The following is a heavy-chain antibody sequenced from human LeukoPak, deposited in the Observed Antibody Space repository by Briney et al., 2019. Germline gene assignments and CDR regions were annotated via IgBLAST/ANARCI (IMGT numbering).Heavy chain of an antibody. CDR2: INPHSGVT. CDR1: GFTFTDYY. J-gene: IGHJ4*02. D-gene: IGHD1-14*01. V-gene: IGHV1-2*02. Sequence: ASVKVSCKASGFTFTDYYMHWVRLAPGQGLEWMGYINPHSGVTSFPQKFRGRVTLTTDTSISAAYMELSSLISYDTAMYYCVREGITKAFDLWGQGALVTVSS. CDR3: VREGITKAFDL.